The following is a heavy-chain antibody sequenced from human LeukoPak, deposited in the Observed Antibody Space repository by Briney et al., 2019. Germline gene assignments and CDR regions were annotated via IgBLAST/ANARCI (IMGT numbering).Heavy chain of an antibody. CDR2: INPSGGST. CDR3: AMIVVGSYFDY. J-gene: IGHJ4*02. D-gene: IGHD3-22*01. CDR1: GYTFTSYY. V-gene: IGHV1-46*03. Sequence: ASVKVSCKASGYTFTSYYMHWVRQAPGQGLEWMGIINPSGGSTSYAPKFQGRVTMTRDTSTSTVYMELSSLRSEDTAVYYCAMIVVGSYFDYWGQGTLVTVSS.